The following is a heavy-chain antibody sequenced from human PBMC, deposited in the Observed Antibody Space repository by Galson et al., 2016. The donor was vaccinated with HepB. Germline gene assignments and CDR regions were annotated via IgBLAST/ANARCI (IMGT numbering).Heavy chain of an antibody. CDR1: GLTLSSYG. V-gene: IGHV3-30*18. CDR3: AKGKGADYRDQYFYYYGMDV. Sequence: SLRLSCAASGLTLSSYGMHWVRRAPGKGLEWVALISYDASTKYYADSANGRFTVSRDNSKSTLYLHMNSLRPEDTAMYYCAKGKGADYRDQYFYYYGMDVWGHGTTVTVSS. CDR2: ISYDASTK. D-gene: IGHD4-17*01. J-gene: IGHJ6*02.